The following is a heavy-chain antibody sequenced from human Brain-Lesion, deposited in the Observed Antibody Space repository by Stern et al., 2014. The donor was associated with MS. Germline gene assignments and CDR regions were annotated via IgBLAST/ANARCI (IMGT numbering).Heavy chain of an antibody. CDR1: GYTVSGHY. Sequence: QVQLVQSGAEVKKPGASVTVSCTPSGYTVSGHYIDWVRQAPGQGPEWMGLINPSTGATIYAQNFRGRVTLTRDTSTTTVDLDLNRLRSDDTAVYYCARRKVNTMTLDYWGQGTLVTVSS. CDR3: ARRKVNTMTLDY. CDR2: INPSTGAT. V-gene: IGHV1-46*01. J-gene: IGHJ4*02. D-gene: IGHD5-18*01.